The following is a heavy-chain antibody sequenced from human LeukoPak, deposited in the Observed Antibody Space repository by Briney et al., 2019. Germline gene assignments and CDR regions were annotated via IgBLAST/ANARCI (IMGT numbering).Heavy chain of an antibody. J-gene: IGHJ3*02. D-gene: IGHD3-10*01. CDR2: INPNSGGT. CDR3: ARGGTTMVRGVIIRLDDAFDI. V-gene: IGHV1-2*02. Sequence: EASVKVSCKASGYTFTGYYMHWVRQAPGQGLEWMGWINPNSGGTNYAQKFQGRVTMTRDTSISTAYMELSRLRSDDTAVYYCARGGTTMVRGVIIRLDDAFDIWGQGTMVTVSS. CDR1: GYTFTGYY.